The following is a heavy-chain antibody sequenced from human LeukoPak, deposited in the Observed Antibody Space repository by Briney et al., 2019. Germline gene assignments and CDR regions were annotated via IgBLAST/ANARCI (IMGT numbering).Heavy chain of an antibody. D-gene: IGHD6-19*01. CDR1: GGSFSSSSYY. CDR3: ARDSSGWYLDAFDI. CDR2: INHSGST. V-gene: IGHV4-39*07. J-gene: IGHJ3*02. Sequence: NPSETLSLTCTVSGGSFSSSSYYWGWIRQPPGKGLEWIGEINHSGSTNYNPSLKSRVTISVDTSKNQFSLKLSSVTAADTAVYYCARDSSGWYLDAFDIWGQGTMVTVSS.